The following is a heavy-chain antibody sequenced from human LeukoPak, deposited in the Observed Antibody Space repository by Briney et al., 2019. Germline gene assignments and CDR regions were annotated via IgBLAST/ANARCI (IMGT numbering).Heavy chain of an antibody. CDR3: AKDPRSGGTGDGPHGVREY. V-gene: IGHV3-23*01. CDR2: ISGSGGST. Sequence: GGSLRLSCAASGFTFSSYAMSWVRQAPGKGLEWVSAISGSGGSTYYADSVKGRFTISRDNTKNTLYLQMNSPRAEDTAVYYCAKDPRSGGTGDGPHGVREYWGQGTLVTVSS. D-gene: IGHD2-15*01. J-gene: IGHJ4*02. CDR1: GFTFSSYA.